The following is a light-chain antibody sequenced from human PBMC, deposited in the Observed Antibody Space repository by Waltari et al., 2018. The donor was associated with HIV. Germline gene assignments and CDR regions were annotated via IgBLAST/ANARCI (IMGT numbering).Light chain of an antibody. J-gene: IGLJ2*01. V-gene: IGLV2-14*01. CDR2: DVS. CDR3: SSYTSSSTRV. Sequence: QSALTQPASASASPGQSITIPCPGTSSDVAGHNYVSWYQQHPGKAPKLMIYDVSNRPSGVSNRFSGSKSGNTASLTISGLQAEDEADYYCSSYTSSSTRVFGGGTKLTVL. CDR1: SSDVAGHNY.